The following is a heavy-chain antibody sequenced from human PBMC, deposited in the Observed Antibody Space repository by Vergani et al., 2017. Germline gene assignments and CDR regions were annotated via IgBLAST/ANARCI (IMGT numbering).Heavy chain of an antibody. CDR3: ATAGAAXCRGASCYDFFEY. V-gene: IGHV3-30*02. J-gene: IGHJ4*02. CDR2: TRYDGIVE. CDR1: GFTFTNYG. D-gene: IGHD2-15*01. Sequence: QVQLVESGGGVVQPGGSLILSCAASGFTFTNYGMHWVRQAPGKGLEWVAFTRYDGIVEYYGDSVRGRFTISRDNSKNTLYLQMNRLRPEYTAVYYCATAGAAXCRGASCYDFFEYWGQGTLVTVAS.